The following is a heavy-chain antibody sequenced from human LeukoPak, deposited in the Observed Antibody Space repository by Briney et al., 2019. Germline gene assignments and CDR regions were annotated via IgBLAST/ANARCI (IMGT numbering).Heavy chain of an antibody. CDR2: VRGGDAGT. J-gene: IGHJ4*02. Sequence: GGSLRLSCAASGFTFSSYAMNWVRQAPGKGLEWVSAVRGGDAGTSYADSVKGRFTISRDNSKNTLYLQMNSLRADDTAVYYCAKNRGGSYYSGSDYWGQGTLVTVSS. CDR1: GFTFSSYA. CDR3: AKNRGGSYYSGSDY. D-gene: IGHD1-26*01. V-gene: IGHV3-23*01.